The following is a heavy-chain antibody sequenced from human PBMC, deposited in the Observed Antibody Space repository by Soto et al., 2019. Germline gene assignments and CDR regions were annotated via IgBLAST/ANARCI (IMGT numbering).Heavy chain of an antibody. J-gene: IGHJ5*02. CDR1: GGSSSNPNYY. CDR3: ARQGFRAPPRTLFDP. V-gene: IGHV4-39*01. CDR2: IYYNGST. Sequence: SETLSLTCTVSGGSSSNPNYYWGWIRRPPGKALEWIGTIYYNGSTYYSPSLKNRATISVDTFKQQFFLKLTSLTPADRAVYYCARQGFRAPPRTLFDPWGQGTLVTVSS.